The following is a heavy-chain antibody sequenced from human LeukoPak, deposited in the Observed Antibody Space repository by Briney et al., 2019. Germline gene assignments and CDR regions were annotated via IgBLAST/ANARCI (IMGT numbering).Heavy chain of an antibody. Sequence: SETLSLTCTVSGGSISSYYWTWIRQPAGKGLEWIGRISSSGSANYNPSLKSRVTMSVDTSKNQFSLNLNSVTAADTAVYYCAREGRSSSLGYWGQGTLVTVSS. D-gene: IGHD6-6*01. CDR2: ISSSGSA. J-gene: IGHJ4*02. V-gene: IGHV4-4*07. CDR3: AREGRSSSLGY. CDR1: GGSISSYY.